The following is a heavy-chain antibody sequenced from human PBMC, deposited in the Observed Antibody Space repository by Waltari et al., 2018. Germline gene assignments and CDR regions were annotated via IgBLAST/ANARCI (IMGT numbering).Heavy chain of an antibody. CDR3: ARFGQQPVRAFDY. J-gene: IGHJ4*02. CDR2: INAGNGNT. V-gene: IGHV1-3*01. Sequence: QVQLVQSGAEVKKPGASVKVSCKASGYAFTSYAMHWVRQAPGQRLEWMGWINAGNGNTKYSQKFQGRVTITSDTSASTAYMELSSLRSEDTAVYYCARFGQQPVRAFDYWGQGTLVTVSS. CDR1: GYAFTSYA. D-gene: IGHD6-13*01.